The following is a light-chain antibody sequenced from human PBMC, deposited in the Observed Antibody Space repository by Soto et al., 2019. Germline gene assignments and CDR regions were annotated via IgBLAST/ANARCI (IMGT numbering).Light chain of an antibody. CDR1: SGHSNYA. V-gene: IGLV4-69*01. CDR3: QTWGTGIVI. Sequence: QPVLTQSPSASASLGASVKLTCTLSSGHSNYAIAWHQQQPEKGPRYLMQLNRDGSHSKGDGNPNRFSGSSSGAERYLTSSSVQSEDEADYYCQTWGTGIVIFGGGTKLTVL. J-gene: IGLJ2*01. CDR2: LNRDGSH.